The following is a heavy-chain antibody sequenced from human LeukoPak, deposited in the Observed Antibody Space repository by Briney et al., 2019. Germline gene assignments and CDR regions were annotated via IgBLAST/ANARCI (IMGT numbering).Heavy chain of an antibody. D-gene: IGHD3-3*01. Sequence: PSETLSLTCAVYGGSFSGYYWSWIRQPPGKGLEWIGEINHSGSTNYNPSLKSRVTISVDTSKNQFSLKLSSVTAADTAVYYCARSFGSDYDFWSGYYTRYRIWGYWGQGTLVTVSS. CDR2: INHSGST. J-gene: IGHJ4*02. CDR1: GGSFSGYY. CDR3: ARSFGSDYDFWSGYYTRYRIWGY. V-gene: IGHV4-34*01.